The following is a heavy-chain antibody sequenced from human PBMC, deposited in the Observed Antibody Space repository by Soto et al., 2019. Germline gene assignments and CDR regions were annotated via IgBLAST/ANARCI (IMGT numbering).Heavy chain of an antibody. J-gene: IGHJ5*02. CDR3: ARGPSPGIAVAVGWFDP. Sequence: SETLSLTCTVSGGSISSYYWSWIRQPPGKGLEWIGYIYYSGSTNYNPSLKSRVTISVDTSKNQFSLKLSSVTAADTAVYYCARGPSPGIAVAVGWFDPWGQGTLVTV. D-gene: IGHD6-19*01. V-gene: IGHV4-59*01. CDR2: IYYSGST. CDR1: GGSISSYY.